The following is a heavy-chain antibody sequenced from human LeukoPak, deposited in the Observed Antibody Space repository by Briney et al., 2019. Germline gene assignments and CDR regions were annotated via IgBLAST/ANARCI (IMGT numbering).Heavy chain of an antibody. D-gene: IGHD2-2*01. CDR2: INWNGGST. CDR3: ATALTTSPPEEFDY. V-gene: IGHV3-20*04. J-gene: IGHJ4*02. CDR1: GFTFDDYG. Sequence: PGGSLRLSCAASGFTFDDYGMSWVRQAPGKGLEWVSGINWNGGSTGYADSVKGRFTISRDNAKNSLYLQMNSLRAEDTTLYYCATALTTSPPEEFDYRGQGTLVTVSS.